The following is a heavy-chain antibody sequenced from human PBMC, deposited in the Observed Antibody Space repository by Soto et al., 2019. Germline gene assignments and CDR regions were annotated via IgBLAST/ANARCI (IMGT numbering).Heavy chain of an antibody. J-gene: IGHJ4*02. V-gene: IGHV1-3*01. CDR3: ARGVFGGVIVDY. Sequence: ASVKVSCKASGYTFTSYAMHWVRQAPGQRLEWMGWINAGNGNTKYSQKFQGRVTITRDTSASTAYMELSSLRSEDTAVYYCARGVFGGVIVDYWGQGTLVTVSS. D-gene: IGHD3-16*02. CDR1: GYTFTSYA. CDR2: INAGNGNT.